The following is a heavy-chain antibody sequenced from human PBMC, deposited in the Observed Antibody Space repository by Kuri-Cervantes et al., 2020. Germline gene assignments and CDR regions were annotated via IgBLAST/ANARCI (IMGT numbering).Heavy chain of an antibody. Sequence: ASVKVSCKASGYTFTSYYMHWVRQAPGQGLEWMGIINPSGGSTSYAQKFQGRVTMTRDTSISTAYMELSRLRSDDTAVYYCARARGSGVRGVRPPNNGYYFDYWGQGTLVTVSS. V-gene: IGHV1-46*01. CDR2: INPSGGST. D-gene: IGHD3-10*01. CDR3: ARARGSGVRGVRPPNNGYYFDY. CDR1: GYTFTSYY. J-gene: IGHJ4*02.